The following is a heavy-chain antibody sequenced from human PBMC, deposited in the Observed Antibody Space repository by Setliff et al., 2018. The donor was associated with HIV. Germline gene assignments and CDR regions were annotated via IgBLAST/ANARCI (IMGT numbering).Heavy chain of an antibody. V-gene: IGHV1-18*01. CDR2: IDSNNGNR. J-gene: IGHJ4*02. CDR1: GYSLSTYA. D-gene: IGHD3-22*01. Sequence: ASVKVSCKASGYSLSTYAISWVRQAPGQGLEWMGWIDSNNGNRNFAQNFQGRVTMTTDTSTSTAYMELRSLRSDDTAVYYCARRDYYDSGGPTTPFDYWGQGTLVTVSS. CDR3: ARRDYYDSGGPTTPFDY.